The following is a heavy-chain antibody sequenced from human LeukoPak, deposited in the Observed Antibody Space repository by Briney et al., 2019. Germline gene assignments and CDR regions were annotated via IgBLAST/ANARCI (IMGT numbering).Heavy chain of an antibody. V-gene: IGHV3-74*01. D-gene: IGHD6-6*01. CDR2: SNSDGSSR. CDR3: ARGPKDLPYSNSFALDY. CDR1: GFTFSSYW. J-gene: IGHJ4*02. Sequence: GGSLRLSCVASGFTFSSYWMHWVRQAPGKGLVWVSRSNSDGSSRSYADSVKGRFTISRDNAKNTLYLQMNSLRAEDTAVYYCARGPKDLPYSNSFALDYWGQGTLVTVSS.